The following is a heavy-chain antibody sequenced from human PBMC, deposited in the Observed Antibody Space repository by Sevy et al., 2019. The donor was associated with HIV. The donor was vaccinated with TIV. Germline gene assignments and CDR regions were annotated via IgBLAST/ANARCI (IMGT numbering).Heavy chain of an antibody. Sequence: GGSLRLSCAVSGFSFSHYAFHWVRQAPGKGLEWVSLISYDGTYKYYADSVKGRFTISRDNSKNTLYLQMNSLRGNDTAVYYCARVAVSYCTNDCYHHFDYWAREPWSPSPQ. V-gene: IGHV3-30-3*01. J-gene: IGHJ4*02. CDR3: ARVAVSYCTNDCYHHFDY. CDR2: ISYDGTYK. CDR1: GFSFSHYA. D-gene: IGHD2-8*01.